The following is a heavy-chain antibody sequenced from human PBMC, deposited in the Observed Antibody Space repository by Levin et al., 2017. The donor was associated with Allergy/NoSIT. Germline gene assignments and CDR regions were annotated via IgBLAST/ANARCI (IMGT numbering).Heavy chain of an antibody. J-gene: IGHJ4*02. CDR3: ARELGREDY. D-gene: IGHD7-27*01. V-gene: IGHV3-74*01. Sequence: GALKISCAASGFTFHNSWIHWVRQAPGKGLVWVSRTSPDGSSTNYADPVKGRFTISRDNAKNTLYLQMSSLRAEDTAVYYCARELGREDYWGQGTLVTVSS. CDR1: GFTFHNSW. CDR2: TSPDGSST.